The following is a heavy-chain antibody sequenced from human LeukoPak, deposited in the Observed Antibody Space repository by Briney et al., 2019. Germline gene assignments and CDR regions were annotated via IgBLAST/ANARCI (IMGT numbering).Heavy chain of an antibody. Sequence: GGSLRLSCAGTGFTFSTYSMNWVRQTPDKGLEWFSSVSSDSHFIFYADSVKGRFTISRGNAKNSLYLQMNSLRAEDTAVYYCATRPTIAVATNWFDPWGQGTLVTVSS. CDR1: GFTFSTYS. J-gene: IGHJ5*02. CDR2: VSSDSHFI. D-gene: IGHD6-19*01. V-gene: IGHV3-21*04. CDR3: ATRPTIAVATNWFDP.